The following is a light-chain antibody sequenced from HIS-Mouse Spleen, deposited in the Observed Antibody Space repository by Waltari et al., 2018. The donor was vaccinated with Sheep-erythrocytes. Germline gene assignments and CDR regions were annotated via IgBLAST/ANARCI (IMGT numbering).Light chain of an antibody. CDR3: NSRDSSGNLWV. J-gene: IGLJ3*02. CDR2: GKN. Sequence: VSVALGQTVRITCQGDSLRNYYASWYQQKPGQAPVLVIYGKNNRPSGIPDRFSGPSSGNTASLTITGAQAEDEADYYCNSRDSSGNLWVFGGGTKLTVL. V-gene: IGLV3-19*01. CDR1: SLRNYY.